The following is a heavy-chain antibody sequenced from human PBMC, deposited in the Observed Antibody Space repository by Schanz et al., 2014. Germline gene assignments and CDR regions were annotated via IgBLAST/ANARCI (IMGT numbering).Heavy chain of an antibody. D-gene: IGHD4-17*01. V-gene: IGHV3-11*04. CDR3: ARKMKLGVYGGKGHDSLDI. J-gene: IGHJ3*02. Sequence: VQLAESGGGLVQPGGSLRLSCAASGFTFSDYYMSWIRQAPGKGLEWVSVIGVDGTTTYYADSVTGRFTISRDNAKNTLYLQMNTLRAEDTAVYYCARKMKLGVYGGKGHDSLDIWGQGTMVTVSS. CDR1: GFTFSDYY. CDR2: IGVDGTTT.